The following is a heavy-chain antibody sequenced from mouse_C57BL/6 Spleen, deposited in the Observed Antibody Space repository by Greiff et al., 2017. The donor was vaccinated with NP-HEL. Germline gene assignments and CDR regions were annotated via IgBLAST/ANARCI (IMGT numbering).Heavy chain of an antibody. CDR3: ARDSSGYDYAMDY. D-gene: IGHD3-2*02. Sequence: VQRVESGPGLVAPSQSLSITCTVSGFSLTSYAISWVRQPPGKGLEWLGVIWTGGGTNYNSALKSRLSISKDNSKSQVFLKMNSLQTDDTARYYCARDSSGYDYAMDYWGQGTSVTVSS. CDR1: GFSLTSYA. CDR2: IWTGGGT. J-gene: IGHJ4*01. V-gene: IGHV2-9-1*01.